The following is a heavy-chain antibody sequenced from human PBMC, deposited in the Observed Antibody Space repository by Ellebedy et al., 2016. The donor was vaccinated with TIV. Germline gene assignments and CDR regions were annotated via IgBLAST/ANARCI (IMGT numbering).Heavy chain of an antibody. D-gene: IGHD2-8*01. V-gene: IGHV3-23*01. CDR2: ISGSSGRT. CDR1: GFTFSSYA. CDR3: ARVVYSLGFAPNYYYHGMDV. J-gene: IGHJ6*02. Sequence: PGGSLRLSCAASGFTFSSYAMSWVRQAPGKGLDWVSAISGSSGRTFYADSAKGRFTISRDNSKNTLYLQMNSLRVEDTAVYYCARVVYSLGFAPNYYYHGMDVWGQGTTVTVSS.